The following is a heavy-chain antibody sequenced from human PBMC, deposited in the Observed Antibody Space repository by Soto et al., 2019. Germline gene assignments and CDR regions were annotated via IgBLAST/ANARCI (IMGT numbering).Heavy chain of an antibody. J-gene: IGHJ6*02. V-gene: IGHV3-72*01. D-gene: IGHD6-19*01. CDR3: GMLGGWSGGICGMDV. CDR1: GLIFSDYH. CDR2: IRRTANSYTT. Sequence: EVQLVESGGGLVQPGGSLRLSCAASGLIFSDYHMDWVRQAPGKGLEWVGRIRRTANSYTTEYAASVKGRFTISRDDSKNSLYLQMNSLKREDTDVYYCGMLGGWSGGICGMDVWRQGTTVTVSS.